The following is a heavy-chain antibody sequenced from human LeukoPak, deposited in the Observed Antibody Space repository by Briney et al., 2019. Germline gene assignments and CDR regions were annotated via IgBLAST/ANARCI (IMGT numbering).Heavy chain of an antibody. CDR3: ARRGLLLSYGMDV. CDR1: GGTFSSYA. D-gene: IGHD2-15*01. V-gene: IGHV1-69*01. J-gene: IGHJ6*02. CDR2: IIPIFGTA. Sequence: GASVKVSCKASGGTFSSYAISWVRQAPGQGLEWMGGIIPIFGTANYAQKFQGRVTITADESTSTAYMELGSLRSEDTAVYYCARRGLLLSYGMDVWGQGTTVTVSS.